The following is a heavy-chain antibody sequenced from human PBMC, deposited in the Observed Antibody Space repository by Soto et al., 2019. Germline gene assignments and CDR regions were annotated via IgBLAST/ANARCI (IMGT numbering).Heavy chain of an antibody. CDR1: GFTFTNSA. Sequence: QMQLVQSGPEVKTPGTSVTVSCKASGFTFTNSAVQWVRQARGQRLEWIGWLVVGRGNTIYAQKFQERVTITRDMSRSTADMELRSLRSADTAVYYCAAAHKGYYYGMDVWGQGTPVTVSS. J-gene: IGHJ6*02. CDR3: AAAHKGYYYGMDV. CDR2: LVVGRGNT. V-gene: IGHV1-58*01.